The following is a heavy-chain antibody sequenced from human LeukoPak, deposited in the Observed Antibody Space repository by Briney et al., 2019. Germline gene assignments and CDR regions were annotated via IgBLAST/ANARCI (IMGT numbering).Heavy chain of an antibody. CDR2: ISDDGTIQ. CDR1: GSPFSSYW. CDR3: SRSQFDY. J-gene: IGHJ4*02. V-gene: IGHV3-74*03. Sequence: GGSLRLSCEPSGSPFSSYWVLWVRQAPGKGLVWVSRISDDGTIQTYADFVRGRFTISRDNTNNILYLQMNSLKVEDTATYFCSRSQFDYWGQGVLVTAS.